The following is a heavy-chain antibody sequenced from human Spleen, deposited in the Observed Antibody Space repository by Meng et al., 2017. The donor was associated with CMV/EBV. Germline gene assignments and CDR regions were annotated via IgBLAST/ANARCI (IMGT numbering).Heavy chain of an antibody. J-gene: IGHJ4*02. Sequence: GGSLRLSCAASGFTVSSNSMSWVRQAPGKGLEWVSLIYGGGSSTYYADSVKGRFIISRDNSRNTLYLQMDSLRAEDTAVYYCGKGGTELDWVDYWGQGTLVTVSS. V-gene: IGHV3-23*03. CDR1: GFTVSSNS. D-gene: IGHD3/OR15-3a*01. CDR3: GKGGTELDWVDY. CDR2: IYGGGSST.